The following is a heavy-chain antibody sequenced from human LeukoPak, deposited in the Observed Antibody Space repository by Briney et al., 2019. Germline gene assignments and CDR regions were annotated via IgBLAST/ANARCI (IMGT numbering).Heavy chain of an antibody. V-gene: IGHV4-59*11. Sequence: PSETLSLTCTVSGDSINNHYWSWIRQSPGKGLEWIGYIYYSGSTNYNPSLNSRVTISVDTSMSQFSLKLNSVTAADTAVYYCARCSRGGDCYYFDYWGQGNLVTVSS. CDR2: IYYSGST. J-gene: IGHJ4*02. D-gene: IGHD2-21*02. CDR3: ARCSRGGDCYYFDY. CDR1: GDSINNHY.